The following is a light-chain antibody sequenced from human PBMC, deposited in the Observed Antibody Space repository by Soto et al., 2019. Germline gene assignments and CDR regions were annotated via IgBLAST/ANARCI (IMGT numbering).Light chain of an antibody. J-gene: IGKJ1*01. V-gene: IGKV1-5*03. CDR3: QQYNSYSWT. CDR1: QGISSW. CDR2: KAS. Sequence: DIQMTQSPSALSASVGDRVTITCRVSQGISSWLAWYQQKPGKAPNLLIYKASTLESGVPSRFSGSGSGTEFTLTISSLQPDDFATYYCQQYNSYSWTFGHGTKVEIK.